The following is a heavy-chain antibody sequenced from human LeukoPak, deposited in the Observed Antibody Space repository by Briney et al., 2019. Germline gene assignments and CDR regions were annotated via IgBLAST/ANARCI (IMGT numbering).Heavy chain of an antibody. D-gene: IGHD3-10*01. V-gene: IGHV4-4*07. CDR2: MSTSRSA. Sequence: SETLSVTCTVSGVSVSSYYCNWIRQPAGKGLEWIGRMSTSRSANYNPSLKSRVIMSVDTSKNQFSLKLSSVTAADTAVYYCARLPSASGTYYSSGDVWGKGTTVTVSS. J-gene: IGHJ6*04. CDR3: ARLPSASGTYYSSGDV. CDR1: GVSVSSYY.